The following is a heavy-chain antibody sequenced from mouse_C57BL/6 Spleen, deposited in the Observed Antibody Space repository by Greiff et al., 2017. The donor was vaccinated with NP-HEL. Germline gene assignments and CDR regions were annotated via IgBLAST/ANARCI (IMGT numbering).Heavy chain of an antibody. CDR3: ATRQLRLGYFDY. CDR1: GYTFTSYW. Sequence: VQLQQPGAELVKPGASVKLSCKASGYTFTSYWMQWVKQRPGQGLEWIGEIDPSDSYTNYNQKFKGKATLTVDTASSTAYMQLSSLTSEDSAVYYCATRQLRLGYFDYWGQGTTLTVSS. V-gene: IGHV1-50*01. J-gene: IGHJ2*01. D-gene: IGHD3-2*02. CDR2: IDPSDSYT.